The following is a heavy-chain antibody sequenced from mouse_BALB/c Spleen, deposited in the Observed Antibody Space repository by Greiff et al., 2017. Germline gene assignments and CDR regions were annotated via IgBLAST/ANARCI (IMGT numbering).Heavy chain of an antibody. CDR1: EYEFPSHD. Sequence: EVQGVESGGGLVQPGESLKLSCESNEYEFPSHDMSWVRKTPEKRLEWVAAINSDGGSTYYPDTMERRFIISRDNTKKTLYLQMSSLRSEDTALYYCARQAYYRYERVDYWGQGTTLTVSS. CDR3: ARQAYYRYERVDY. D-gene: IGHD2-14*01. CDR2: INSDGGST. J-gene: IGHJ2*01. V-gene: IGHV5-2*01.